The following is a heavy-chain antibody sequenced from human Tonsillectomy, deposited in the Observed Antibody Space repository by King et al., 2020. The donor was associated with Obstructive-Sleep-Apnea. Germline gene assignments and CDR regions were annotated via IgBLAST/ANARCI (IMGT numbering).Heavy chain of an antibody. D-gene: IGHD2-8*01. CDR2: ISGSGGST. J-gene: IGHJ4*02. V-gene: IGHV3-23*04. Sequence: VQLVESGGGLVQPGGSLRLSCAASGFTFSSYAMSWVRQAPGKGLEWVSPISGSGGSTYYSDSVKGRFTISRDNSKNPPYLQMNSLGAEDTAVYYCAKKACTNGECWNDYWGQGTLVTVSS. CDR3: AKKACTNGECWNDY. CDR1: GFTFSSYA.